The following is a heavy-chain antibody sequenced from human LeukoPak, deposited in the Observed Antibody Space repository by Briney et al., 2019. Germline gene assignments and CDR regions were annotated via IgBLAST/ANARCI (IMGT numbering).Heavy chain of an antibody. V-gene: IGHV4-34*01. CDR2: INHSGST. J-gene: IGHJ4*02. CDR3: ARGPGTWYYY. CDR1: GGSFSGYY. D-gene: IGHD6-13*01. Sequence: SSETLSLTCAVYGGSFSGYYWNWIRQPPGKGLEWIGEINHSGSTNYNPSLKSRVTISADTSKNQFSLKLSSVTAADTALYYCARGPGTWYYYWGQGTLVTVSS.